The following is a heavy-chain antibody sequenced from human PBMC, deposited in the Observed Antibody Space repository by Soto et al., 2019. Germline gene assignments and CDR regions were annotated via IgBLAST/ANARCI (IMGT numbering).Heavy chain of an antibody. CDR2: ISGSGGST. CDR1: GFTFSSYA. D-gene: IGHD2-15*01. Sequence: GGSLRLSCAASGFTFSSYAMSWVRQAPGKGLEWVSAISGSGGSTYYADSVKGRFTISRDNSKNTLYLQMNSLRAEDTAVYYCAKPQYCSGGSCYSGLDYWGQGTLVTVSS. J-gene: IGHJ4*02. CDR3: AKPQYCSGGSCYSGLDY. V-gene: IGHV3-23*01.